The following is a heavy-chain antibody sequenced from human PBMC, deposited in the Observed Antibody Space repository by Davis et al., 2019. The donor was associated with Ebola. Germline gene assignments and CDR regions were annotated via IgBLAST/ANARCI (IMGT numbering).Heavy chain of an antibody. V-gene: IGHV4-39*07. Sequence: PGGSLRLSCIVSGDSISTTSHYWAWIRQPPGKGLEWIATIYYRGITSYNSSLNSRATISIDTSKNQFSLRLTSVTAADTAVYYCARESGLHWFDPWGQGTLVSVSS. CDR3: ARESGLHWFDP. CDR1: GDSISTTSHY. J-gene: IGHJ5*02. CDR2: IYYRGIT.